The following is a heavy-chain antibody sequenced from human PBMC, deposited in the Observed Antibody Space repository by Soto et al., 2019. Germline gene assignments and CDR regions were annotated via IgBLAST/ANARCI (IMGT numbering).Heavy chain of an antibody. Sequence: GESLKISCKGSGYSFTSYWIGWVRQMPGKGLEWMGIIYPGDSDTRYSPSFQAQVTISADKSISTAYLQWSSVKASDTSRYYCERTYESSGGDAFDIWGQGTMVTVSS. CDR3: ERTYESSGGDAFDI. CDR1: GYSFTSYW. D-gene: IGHD3-22*01. J-gene: IGHJ3*02. CDR2: IYPGDSDT. V-gene: IGHV5-51*01.